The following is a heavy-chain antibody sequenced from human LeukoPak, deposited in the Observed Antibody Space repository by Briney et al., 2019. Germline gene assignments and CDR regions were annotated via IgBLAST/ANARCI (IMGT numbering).Heavy chain of an antibody. CDR1: GGSISSYY. V-gene: IGHV4-59*01. CDR2: IYYSGSI. CDR3: ARSDTAMVPVDY. Sequence: PSETLSLTCTVSGGSISSYYWSWIRQPPGKGLEWIGYIYYSGSINYNPSLKSRVTISADTSKNQFSLKLSSVTAADTAVYYCARSDTAMVPVDYWGQGTLVTVSS. J-gene: IGHJ4*02. D-gene: IGHD5-18*01.